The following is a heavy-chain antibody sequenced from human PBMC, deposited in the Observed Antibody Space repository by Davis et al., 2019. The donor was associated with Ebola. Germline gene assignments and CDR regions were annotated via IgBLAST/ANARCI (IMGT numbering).Heavy chain of an antibody. CDR3: ARDGELYGGNTREHYYYYMDV. J-gene: IGHJ6*03. Sequence: GESLKISCAASGFTFSSYSMNWVRQAPGKGLEWVSSISSSSSYIYYADSVKGRFTISRDSSKNTLYLQMNSLRAEDTAVYYCARDGELYGGNTREHYYYYMDVWGKGTTVTVSS. CDR1: GFTFSSYS. CDR2: ISSSSSYI. V-gene: IGHV3-21*01. D-gene: IGHD4-23*01.